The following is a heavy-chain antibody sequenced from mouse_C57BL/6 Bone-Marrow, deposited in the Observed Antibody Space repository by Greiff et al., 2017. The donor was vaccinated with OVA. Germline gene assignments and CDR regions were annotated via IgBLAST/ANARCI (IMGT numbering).Heavy chain of an antibody. D-gene: IGHD1-1*01. Sequence: QVQLQQPGAELVRPGSSVKLSCKASGYTFTSYWMHWVKQRPIQGLEWIGNIDPSDSETHYNQKFKDKATLTVDKSSSTAYMQLSSLTSEDSAVYYCARGGITTNYFDYWGQGTTLTVSS. CDR2: IDPSDSET. V-gene: IGHV1-52*01. CDR1: GYTFTSYW. J-gene: IGHJ2*01. CDR3: ARGGITTNYFDY.